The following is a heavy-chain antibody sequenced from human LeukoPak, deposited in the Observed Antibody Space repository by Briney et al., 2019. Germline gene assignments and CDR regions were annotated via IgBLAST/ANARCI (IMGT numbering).Heavy chain of an antibody. D-gene: IGHD3-10*01. CDR2: IYPDDSDT. V-gene: IGHV5-51*01. Sequence: GESLKISCKASGYSFTTYWIGWVRQMPGTGLEWVGAIYPDDSDTRYSPSFQGQVVISADRSIRTAYLQWNTLKTSDTAMYYCVRQRGASGTINHFDPWGQGTLVTVSS. J-gene: IGHJ5*02. CDR1: GYSFTTYW. CDR3: VRQRGASGTINHFDP.